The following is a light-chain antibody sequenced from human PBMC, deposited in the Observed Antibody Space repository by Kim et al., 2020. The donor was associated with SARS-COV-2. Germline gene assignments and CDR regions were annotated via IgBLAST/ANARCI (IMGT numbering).Light chain of an antibody. CDR3: QTWGTGIRV. J-gene: IGLJ3*02. Sequence: SVKLTCTLSSGHSSYAIAWHQQQPERGPRYLMKLNSDGSHSKGDGIPDRFSGSSSGAERYLTISSLQSEDEADYYCQTWGTGIRVFGGGTQLTVL. CDR1: SGHSSYA. V-gene: IGLV4-69*01. CDR2: LNSDGSH.